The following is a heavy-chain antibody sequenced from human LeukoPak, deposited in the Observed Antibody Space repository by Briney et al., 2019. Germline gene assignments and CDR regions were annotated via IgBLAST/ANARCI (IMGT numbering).Heavy chain of an antibody. D-gene: IGHD2-21*02. CDR2: IYYSGST. CDR3: ARGNCGGDCYSINYYYGMDV. J-gene: IGHJ6*02. Sequence: PSETLSLTCTVSGVSISSYYWSWIRQPPGKGLEWIGYIYYSGSTNYNPSLKSRVTISVDTSKNQFSLKLSSVTAADTAVYYCARGNCGGDCYSINYYYGMDVWGQGTTVTVSS. CDR1: GVSISSYY. V-gene: IGHV4-59*01.